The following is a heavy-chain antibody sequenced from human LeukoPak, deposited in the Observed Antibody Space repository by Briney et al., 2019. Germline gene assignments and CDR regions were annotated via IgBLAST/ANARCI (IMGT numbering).Heavy chain of an antibody. CDR3: ARDGPRSSSWYWGWFDP. J-gene: IGHJ5*02. D-gene: IGHD6-13*01. Sequence: IPSETLSLTCTVSGGSISSYYWSWIRQPAGKGLEWIGRIYTSGSPNYNPSLKSRVTMSVDTSKNQFSLKVSSVTAADTAVYYCARDGPRSSSWYWGWFDPWGQGTLVTVSS. V-gene: IGHV4-4*07. CDR1: GGSISSYY. CDR2: IYTSGSP.